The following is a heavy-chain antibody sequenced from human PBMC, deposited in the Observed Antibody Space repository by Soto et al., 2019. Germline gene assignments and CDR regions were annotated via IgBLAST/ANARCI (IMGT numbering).Heavy chain of an antibody. CDR2: INSNSGYI. J-gene: IGHJ4*02. D-gene: IGHD3-22*01. CDR1: GFIFSSFS. V-gene: IGHV3-21*01. CDR3: ARASDTYFDIHY. Sequence: EVQLVESGGGLVKPGGSLRLSCTASGFIFSSFSMNWVRQAPGKGLEWVSSINSNSGYIYYADSVKGRFTISRGNAKNSLYLQMNSLRAEDTAVYYCARASDTYFDIHYWGQGTPVTVSS.